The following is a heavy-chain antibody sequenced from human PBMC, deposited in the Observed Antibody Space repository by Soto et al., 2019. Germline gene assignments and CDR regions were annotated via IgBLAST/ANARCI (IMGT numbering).Heavy chain of an antibody. CDR1: GFSLSTSGVG. CDR2: IYWDDDK. J-gene: IGHJ4*02. D-gene: IGHD1-26*01. CDR3: AHRRPSGSYFSD. Sequence: QITLKESGPTLVKPTQTLTLTCTFSGFSLSTSGVGVGWIRQPPGMALEWLALIYWDDDKRYSPSLKSRLTITKDTSKNQVVLTMTNLDPVDTATYYCAHRRPSGSYFSDWGQGTLVTVSS. V-gene: IGHV2-5*02.